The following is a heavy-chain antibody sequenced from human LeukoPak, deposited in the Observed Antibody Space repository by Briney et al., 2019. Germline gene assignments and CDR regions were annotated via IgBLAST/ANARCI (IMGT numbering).Heavy chain of an antibody. Sequence: GGSLRLSCAASGLTFSSYAMSWVRQAPGKGLEWVSAFSGSGGSTYYADSVKGRFTISRDNSKNTLYLQMNSLRAEDTAVYYCAKIPKIYYYYYYYMDVWGKGTTVTVSS. V-gene: IGHV3-23*01. J-gene: IGHJ6*03. CDR2: FSGSGGST. CDR1: GLTFSSYA. D-gene: IGHD2-21*01. CDR3: AKIPKIYYYYYYYMDV.